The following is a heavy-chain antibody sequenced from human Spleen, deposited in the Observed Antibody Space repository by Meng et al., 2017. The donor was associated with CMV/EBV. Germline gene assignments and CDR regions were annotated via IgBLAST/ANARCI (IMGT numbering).Heavy chain of an antibody. CDR2: IKQDGSEK. CDR1: GFTFSSYS. V-gene: IGHV3-7*01. D-gene: IGHD2-2*01. CDR3: ARSIGYCSSTSCSVYYYYGMDV. J-gene: IGHJ6*02. Sequence: GGSLRLSCAASGFTFSSYSMNWVRQAPGKGLEWVANIKQDGSEKYYVDSVKGRFTISRDNAKNSLYLQMNSLRAEDTAVYYCARSIGYCSSTSCSVYYYYGMDVWGQGTTVTVSS.